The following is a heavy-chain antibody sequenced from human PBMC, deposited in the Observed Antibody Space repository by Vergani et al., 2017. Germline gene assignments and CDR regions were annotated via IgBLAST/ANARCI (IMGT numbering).Heavy chain of an antibody. D-gene: IGHD1-1*01. V-gene: IGHV3-23*01. CDR3: ATKSCGTPGCQIGYFRE. CDR1: GFTFSDFV. J-gene: IGHJ1*01. Sequence: EVQLLESGGGLVQPGGSLRLSCAASGFTFSDFVMNWVRQAPGKGLEWVASIVSSGGSTYYADSVKGRFTISRDNSKNTLSLHMNNLRAEDTALYYCATKSCGTPGCQIGYFREWGQGTLVTVSS. CDR2: IVSSGGST.